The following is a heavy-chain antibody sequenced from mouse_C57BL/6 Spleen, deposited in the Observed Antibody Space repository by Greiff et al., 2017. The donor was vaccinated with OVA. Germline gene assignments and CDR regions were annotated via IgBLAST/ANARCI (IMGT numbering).Heavy chain of an antibody. D-gene: IGHD2-4*01. CDR2: INPSSGYT. V-gene: IGHV1-4*01. Sequence: QVQLKESGAELARPGASVKMSCKASGYTFTSYTMHWVKQRPGQGLEWIGYINPSSGYTKYNQKFKDKATLTADKSSSTAYMQLSSLTSEDSAVYYCARYAVSDYDDGYYFDYWGQGTTLTVSS. J-gene: IGHJ2*01. CDR1: GYTFTSYT. CDR3: ARYAVSDYDDGYYFDY.